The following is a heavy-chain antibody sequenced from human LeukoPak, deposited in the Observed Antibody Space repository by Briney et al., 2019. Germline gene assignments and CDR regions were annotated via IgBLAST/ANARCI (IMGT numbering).Heavy chain of an antibody. D-gene: IGHD3-22*01. Sequence: PSETLSLTCSVSGGSISSGVYNWSWIRQPPGKGLEWIAYIYYTGSTYYNPSLKSRVTISVDTSKNQFSLKLSSVTAADTAVYYCAGYYDSSGYPGTPYFDYWGQGTLVTVSS. CDR1: GGSISSGVYN. J-gene: IGHJ4*02. CDR3: AGYYDSSGYPGTPYFDY. V-gene: IGHV4-31*03. CDR2: IYYTGST.